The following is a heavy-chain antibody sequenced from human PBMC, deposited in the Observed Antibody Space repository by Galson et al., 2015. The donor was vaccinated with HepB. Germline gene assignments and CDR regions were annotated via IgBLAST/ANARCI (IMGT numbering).Heavy chain of an antibody. Sequence: SLRLSCAASGFTFSSYGMHWVRQAPGKGLEWVAVIWYDGSNKYYADSVKGRFTISRDNSKNTLYLQMNSPRAEDTAVYYCARGGAGMGYYFDYWGQGTLVTVSS. CDR3: ARGGAGMGYYFDY. CDR2: IWYDGSNK. V-gene: IGHV3-33*01. CDR1: GFTFSSYG. D-gene: IGHD6-19*01. J-gene: IGHJ4*02.